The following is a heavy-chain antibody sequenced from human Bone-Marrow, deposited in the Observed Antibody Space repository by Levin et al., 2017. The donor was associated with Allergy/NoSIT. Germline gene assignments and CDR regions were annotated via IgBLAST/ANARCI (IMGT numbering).Heavy chain of an antibody. V-gene: IGHV4-39*07. CDR1: GGPIRSSDYY. CDR3: ARGLFYDTSSNFDF. Sequence: ASETLSLTCTVSGGPIRSSDYYWGWIRQPPGKGLEWIGSIYYSGGTSYSPSLESRLTISIDTSKNQFSLMLTSVTAADTAVYYCARGLFYDTSSNFDFWGQGTLVTVSS. J-gene: IGHJ4*02. CDR2: IYYSGGT. D-gene: IGHD5/OR15-5a*01.